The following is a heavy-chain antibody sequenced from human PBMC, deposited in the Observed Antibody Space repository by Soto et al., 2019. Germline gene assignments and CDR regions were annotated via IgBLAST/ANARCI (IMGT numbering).Heavy chain of an antibody. V-gene: IGHV1-18*01. D-gene: IGHD2-2*01. CDR2: ISAYNGNT. CDR1: GYTFTSYG. CDR3: ARDRRSRIVVVPAATYFDY. Sequence: GASVKVSCKASGYTFTSYGISWLRQAPGQGLEWMGWISAYNGNTNYAQKLQGRVTMTTDTSTSTAYMELRSLRSDDTAVYYCARDRRSRIVVVPAATYFDYWGQGTLVTVSS. J-gene: IGHJ4*02.